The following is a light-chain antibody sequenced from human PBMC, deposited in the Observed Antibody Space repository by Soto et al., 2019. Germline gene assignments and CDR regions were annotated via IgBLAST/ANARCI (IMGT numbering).Light chain of an antibody. J-gene: IGLJ1*01. V-gene: IGLV2-23*01. Sequence: QSVLTQPASVSGSPGQSITISCTGTSSDVGSYNLVSWYQQHPGKAPMLMIYEGTKRPSGVSNRFSGSKSGNTASLTISGLQAEDEADYYCCSYAGSSTYVFGTGTKDTVL. CDR3: CSYAGSSTYV. CDR2: EGT. CDR1: SSDVGSYNL.